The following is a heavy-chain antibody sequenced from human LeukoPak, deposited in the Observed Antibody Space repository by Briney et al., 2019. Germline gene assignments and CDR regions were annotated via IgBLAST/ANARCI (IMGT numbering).Heavy chain of an antibody. V-gene: IGHV3-74*01. CDR1: GFTFSSYW. CDR3: ASDSPYYGMDV. CDR2: INSDGSAT. J-gene: IGHJ6*02. Sequence: PGGSLRLSCAASGFTFSSYWMHWVRHVPGKGLLWVSRINSDGSATIYADSVRGRFTISRDNAKNTLYLQTSGLRVEDTAVYHCASDSPYYGMDVWGQGTTVTVSS.